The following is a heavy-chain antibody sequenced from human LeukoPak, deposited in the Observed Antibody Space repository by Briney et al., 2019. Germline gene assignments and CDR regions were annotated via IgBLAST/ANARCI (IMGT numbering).Heavy chain of an antibody. J-gene: IGHJ5*02. Sequence: GGSLRLSCTASGFTFGDYAMSWVRQAPGKGLEWVGLIRSKAYGGTTEYAASVKGRFTISRDDSKSIAYLQMNSLKTEDTAVYYCTSRAERDIVVVPAAWGQGTLVTVSS. CDR2: IRSKAYGGTT. D-gene: IGHD2-2*01. V-gene: IGHV3-49*04. CDR1: GFTFGDYA. CDR3: TSRAERDIVVVPAA.